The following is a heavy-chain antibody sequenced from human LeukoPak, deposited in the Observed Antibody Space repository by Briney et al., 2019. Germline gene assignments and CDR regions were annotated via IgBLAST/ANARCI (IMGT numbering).Heavy chain of an antibody. CDR2: IRFDGSNR. V-gene: IGHV3-30*02. Sequence: PGGSLRLSCAPSGFTFSSYGMHWVRQAPVKGLEWVAFIRFDGSNRYYADSVKGRFTISRDNSKNTLNLQMNSLRAEDTAVYYCARDPYSGNYGPYYYYYVDVWGKGTTVTISS. CDR3: ARDPYSGNYGPYYYYYVDV. D-gene: IGHD1-26*01. CDR1: GFTFSSYG. J-gene: IGHJ6*03.